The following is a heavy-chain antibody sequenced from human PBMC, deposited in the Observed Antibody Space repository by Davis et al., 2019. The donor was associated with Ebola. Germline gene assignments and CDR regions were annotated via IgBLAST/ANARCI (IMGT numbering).Heavy chain of an antibody. Sequence: PSETLSLTCTVSGGSISTGGYYWSWIRQPPGKGLEWIGYLYTSGNTKYNSSLSSRVTISTDTSKNLLSLRLTSVTAANTAVYYCARHATNWGTPDTWGQGILVTVSS. J-gene: IGHJ4*02. CDR3: ARHATNWGTPDT. CDR1: GGSISTGGYY. V-gene: IGHV4-61*08. CDR2: LYTSGNT. D-gene: IGHD7-27*01.